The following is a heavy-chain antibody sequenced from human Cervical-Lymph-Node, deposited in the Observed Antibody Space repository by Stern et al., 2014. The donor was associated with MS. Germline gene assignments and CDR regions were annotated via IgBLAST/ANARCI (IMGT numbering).Heavy chain of an antibody. Sequence: MQLVESGAEVKKPGASVKVSCKASGYTFTSYGISWVRQAPGQGLEWMGWISAYNGNTNYAQKLQGRVTMTTDTSTSTAYMELRSLRSDDTAVYYCARGSADSSSSSYYYYGMDVWGQGTTVTVSS. J-gene: IGHJ6*02. CDR2: ISAYNGNT. CDR3: ARGSADSSSSSYYYYGMDV. V-gene: IGHV1-18*01. CDR1: GYTFTSYG. D-gene: IGHD6-6*01.